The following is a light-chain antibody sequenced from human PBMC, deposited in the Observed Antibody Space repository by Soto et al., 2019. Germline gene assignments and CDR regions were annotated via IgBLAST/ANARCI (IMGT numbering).Light chain of an antibody. CDR3: QQLNSYLLT. CDR1: QGISNY. Sequence: DIQLTQSPSFLPASVGDRVTITCRASQGISNYLAWYQQKPRKAPGLLLYAASTLQRGVSSRFSGSGSETEFTLTITNLQPEDFATYDCQQLNSYLLTFGGGTEVEIK. V-gene: IGKV1-9*01. J-gene: IGKJ4*02. CDR2: AAS.